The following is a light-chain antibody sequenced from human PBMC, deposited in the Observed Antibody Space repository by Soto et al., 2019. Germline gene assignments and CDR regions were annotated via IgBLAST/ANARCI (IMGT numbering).Light chain of an antibody. J-gene: IGLJ2*01. V-gene: IGLV2-11*01. CDR2: DVN. CDR3: CSYAGGFVL. CDR1: SSDVGAYNY. Sequence: QSALTQPRSVSGPPGQSVTISCTGTSSDVGAYNYVSWYQQHPGKAPKLMIYDVNKRPSGVPDRFSGSKSGNTASLTISGLQAEDEADYYCCSYAGGFVLFGGGTKVTVL.